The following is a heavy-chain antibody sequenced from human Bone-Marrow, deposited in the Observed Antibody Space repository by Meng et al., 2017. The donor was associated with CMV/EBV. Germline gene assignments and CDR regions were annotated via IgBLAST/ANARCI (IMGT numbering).Heavy chain of an antibody. V-gene: IGHV3-7*01. CDR3: ARDVYNFWSGSYYGLDV. J-gene: IGHJ6*02. Sequence: GGSLRLSCAASGFTFSSYWMSWVRQAPGKGLEWVANIKQDGSEKYYVDSVKGRFAISRDNAKNSLYLQMNSLRAEDTAVYYCARDVYNFWSGSYYGLDVWGQGTTVTVSS. CDR1: GFTFSSYW. CDR2: IKQDGSEK. D-gene: IGHD3-3*01.